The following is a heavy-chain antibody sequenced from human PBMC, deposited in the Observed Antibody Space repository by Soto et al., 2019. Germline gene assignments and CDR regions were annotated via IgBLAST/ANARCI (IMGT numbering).Heavy chain of an antibody. Sequence: ASVKVSCKASGYTFTSYGISWVRQAPGQGLEWMGWISAYNGNTNYAQKLQGRVTMTTDTSTSTAYMELRSLRSDDTAVYYCARDSSSCHDGGCYYYYGMDVWGQGTTVTVSS. D-gene: IGHD6-13*01. CDR1: GYTFTSYG. J-gene: IGHJ6*02. V-gene: IGHV1-18*04. CDR3: ARDSSSCHDGGCYYYYGMDV. CDR2: ISAYNGNT.